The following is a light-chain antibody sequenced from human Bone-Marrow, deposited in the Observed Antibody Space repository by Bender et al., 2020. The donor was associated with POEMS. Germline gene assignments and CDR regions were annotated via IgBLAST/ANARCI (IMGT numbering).Light chain of an antibody. CDR1: NIGSKS. V-gene: IGLV3-9*01. J-gene: IGLJ2*01. Sequence: SYELTQPLSVSLALGQTARITCGGNNIGSKSVHWYQQKPGQAPVLVIYRDSNRPSGIPDRFSGSSSGNTATLTISRVEVGDEADYYCQLWHSSTDHRGVFGGGTRLTVL. CDR3: QLWHSSTDHRGV. CDR2: RDS.